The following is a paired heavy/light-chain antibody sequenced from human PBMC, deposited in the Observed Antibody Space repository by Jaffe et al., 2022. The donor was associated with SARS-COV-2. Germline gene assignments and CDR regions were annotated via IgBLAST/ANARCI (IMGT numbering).Light chain of an antibody. CDR3: QQSYSSPPIT. V-gene: IGKV1-39*01. CDR1: QNIRNF. Sequence: DIQMTQSPSSLSASVGDRITITCRASQNIRNFLNWYQQTPGKAPKLLISGASSLQSGVPSRFSGRGSGTDFTLTINNLQPEDSATYYCQQSYSSPPITFGQGTRLEIK. J-gene: IGKJ5*01. CDR2: GAS.
Heavy chain of an antibody. J-gene: IGHJ4*02. V-gene: IGHV3-23*01. CDR1: GFAFGNQD. CDR2: ISHLGDRT. CDR3: AKDSRRTDGWWYFDY. Sequence: EVQLLESGGGLVQPGGSVRLSCAASGFAFGNQDMCWVRQAPGKGLEWVSGISHLGDRTYYADYVKGRFTISRDNSKNTLFLQMNSLGVEDTALYYCAKDSRRTDGWWYFDYWGQGVLVTVSS. D-gene: IGHD6-19*01.